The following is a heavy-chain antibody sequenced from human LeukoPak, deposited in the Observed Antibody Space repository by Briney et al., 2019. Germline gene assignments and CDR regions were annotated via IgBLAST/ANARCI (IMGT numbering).Heavy chain of an antibody. V-gene: IGHV4-59*01. D-gene: IGHD1-26*01. CDR3: AIELLVGANDAFDI. CDR2: IYYSGST. CDR1: GGSISSYY. Sequence: SETLSLTCTVSGGSISSYYWSWIRQPPGKGLEWIGYIYYSGSTNYNPSLKSRVTISVDTSKNQFSLKLSSVTAADTAVYYCAIELLVGANDAFDIWGQGTMVTVSS. J-gene: IGHJ3*02.